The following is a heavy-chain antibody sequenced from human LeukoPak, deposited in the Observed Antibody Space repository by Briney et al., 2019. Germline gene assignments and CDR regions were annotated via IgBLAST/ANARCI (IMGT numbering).Heavy chain of an antibody. J-gene: IGHJ4*02. CDR2: VSHRGWT. CDR1: GGSFSGYY. Sequence: PSETLSLTCAVYGGSFSGYYWSRIRQSPGKGLEWIGEVSHRGWTKYNPSLRSRVTISADTSNNQFSLKMNSVTAADTAVYYCARAYSSSRYVPDYWGQGSLVTVSS. CDR3: ARAYSSSRYVPDY. D-gene: IGHD6-13*01. V-gene: IGHV4-34*01.